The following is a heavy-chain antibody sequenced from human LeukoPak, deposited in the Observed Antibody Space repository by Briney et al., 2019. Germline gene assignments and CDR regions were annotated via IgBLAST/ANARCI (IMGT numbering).Heavy chain of an antibody. V-gene: IGHV1-69*13. D-gene: IGHD3-3*01. CDR3: AREGQLTIFGVVYYYYYGMDV. CDR1: GGTFSSYA. CDR2: IIPIFGTA. Sequence: SVKVSCKASGGTFSSYAISWVRQAPGRGLEWMGGIIPIFGTANYAQKFQGRVTITADESTSTAYMELSSLRSEDTAVYYCAREGQLTIFGVVYYYYYGMDVWGQGTTVTVSS. J-gene: IGHJ6*02.